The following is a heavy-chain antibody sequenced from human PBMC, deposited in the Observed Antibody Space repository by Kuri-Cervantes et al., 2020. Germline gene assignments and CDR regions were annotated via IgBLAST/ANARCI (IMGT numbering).Heavy chain of an antibody. CDR2: IYPGDSDT. J-gene: IGHJ6*03. CDR1: GDSFTSNW. CDR3: ARGSVQLWLFGYYYMDV. V-gene: IGHV5-51*01. D-gene: IGHD5-18*01. Sequence: KVSCKGSGDSFTSNWIGWVRQMPGKGLEWMGIIYPGDSDTRYSPSFQGQVTISADKSISTAYLQWSSLKASDTAMYYCARGSVQLWLFGYYYMDVWGKGTTVTVSS.